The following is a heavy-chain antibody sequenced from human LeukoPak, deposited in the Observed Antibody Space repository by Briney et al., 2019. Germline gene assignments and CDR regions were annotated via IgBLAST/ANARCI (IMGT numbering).Heavy chain of an antibody. D-gene: IGHD1-26*01. Sequence: GGSLRLSCAASEFTFTSYELNWVRQAPGKGLEGLSYISSSGNTISYADSVKGRFTISRDNAKNSLYLQMNSLRDEDTAVYYCARECLMVGVYDAFDIWGQGTMVTVSS. V-gene: IGHV3-48*03. J-gene: IGHJ3*02. CDR3: ARECLMVGVYDAFDI. CDR2: ISSSGNTI. CDR1: EFTFTSYE.